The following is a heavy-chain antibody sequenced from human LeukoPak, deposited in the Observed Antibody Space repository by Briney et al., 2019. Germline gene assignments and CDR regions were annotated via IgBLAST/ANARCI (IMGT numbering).Heavy chain of an antibody. J-gene: IGHJ3*02. CDR2: IYYSGST. CDR1: GGSISSSSYY. Sequence: PSETLSLTCTVSGGSISSSSYYWGWIRQPPGKGLEWIGSIYYSGSTYYNPSLKSRVTISVDTSKNQFSLKLSSVTAADTAVYYCARASYYYDILTGYSRTTRADAFDIWGQGTMVTVSS. V-gene: IGHV4-39*01. CDR3: ARASYYYDILTGYSRTTRADAFDI. D-gene: IGHD3-9*01.